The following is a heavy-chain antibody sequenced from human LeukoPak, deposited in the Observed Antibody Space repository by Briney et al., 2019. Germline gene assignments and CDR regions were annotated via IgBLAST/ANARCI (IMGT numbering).Heavy chain of an antibody. V-gene: IGHV4-31*03. D-gene: IGHD2-8*01. CDR1: GGSISSGGYY. CDR3: ARLYCTNGVCYSFDY. CDR2: IYYSGST. J-gene: IGHJ4*02. Sequence: SETLSLTCTVSGGSISSGGYYWRWIRQHPGKGLEWIGYIYYSGSTYYSPPLKSRFTISVDTSKNQFSLKLSSVTAADTAVYYCARLYCTNGVCYSFDYWGQGTLVTVSS.